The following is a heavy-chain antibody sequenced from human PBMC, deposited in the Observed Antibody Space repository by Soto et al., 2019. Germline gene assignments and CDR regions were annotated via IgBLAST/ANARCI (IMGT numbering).Heavy chain of an antibody. CDR3: AHPRGYGVFDAYDF. V-gene: IGHV3-23*01. CDR1: GCTFSTYA. Sequence: AGGPLTLSWAASGCTFSTYAMSWVRQAPGKGLEWVSAISGSAEITYCADSVKGRFTISRDNSINMLYLQMNSLRTEDTAVYYCAHPRGYGVFDAYDFWGQGAMVTVSS. D-gene: IGHD4-17*01. CDR2: ISGSAEIT. J-gene: IGHJ3*01.